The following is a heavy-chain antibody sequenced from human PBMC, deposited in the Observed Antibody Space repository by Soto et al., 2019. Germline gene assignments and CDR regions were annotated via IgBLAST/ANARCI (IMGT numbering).Heavy chain of an antibody. CDR3: ALPRGYGVFDAYDI. Sequence: EGQLLESGGGLVQPGGSLRLSCAASGFTFSSYAMSWVRQAPGKGLEWVSAISGSGGGTYYADSVKGRFTISRDNSMNALYLQMNSLRIEDTAVYYCALPRGYGVFDAYDIWGQGTMVTVSS. CDR2: ISGSGGGT. D-gene: IGHD4-17*01. V-gene: IGHV3-23*01. J-gene: IGHJ3*02. CDR1: GFTFSSYA.